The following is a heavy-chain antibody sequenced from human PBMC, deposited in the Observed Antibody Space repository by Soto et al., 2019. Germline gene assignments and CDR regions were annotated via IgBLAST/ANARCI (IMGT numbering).Heavy chain of an antibody. V-gene: IGHV1-69*04. J-gene: IGHJ5*02. CDR3: ARDSDFGVVIYPNWFDP. Sequence: ASVKVSCKASGGTFSSYTISWVRQAPGQGLEWMGRIIPILGIANYAQKFQGRVTITADKSTSTAYMELSSLRSEDTAVYYCARDSDFGVVIYPNWFDPWGQGTLVTVSS. D-gene: IGHD3-3*01. CDR2: IIPILGIA. CDR1: GGTFSSYT.